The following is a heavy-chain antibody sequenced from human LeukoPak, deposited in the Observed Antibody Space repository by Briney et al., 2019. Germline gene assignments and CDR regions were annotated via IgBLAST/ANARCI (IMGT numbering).Heavy chain of an antibody. CDR3: ARVGDGLNDAFDI. V-gene: IGHV1-2*06. D-gene: IGHD5-24*01. Sequence: ASVKVSCKASGYTFTGYDMNWVRQAPGQGLEWMGRINPNSGGTNYAQKFQGRVTMTRDTSTSTAYMELSRLRSEDTAVYYCARVGDGLNDAFDIWGRGTMVTVSS. CDR1: GYTFTGYD. J-gene: IGHJ3*02. CDR2: INPNSGGT.